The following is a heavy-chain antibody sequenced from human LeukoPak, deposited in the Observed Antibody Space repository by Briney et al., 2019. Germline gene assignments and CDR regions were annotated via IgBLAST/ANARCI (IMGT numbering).Heavy chain of an antibody. CDR3: ARIYTTSWYFNDY. Sequence: GESLKISCKGFGYSFTSYWTGWVRQMPGNALEWMGIIFPGDSTTKYSPSFQGQVTISADKSNSTAYLQLSSLKASDTAMYYCARIYTTSWYFNDYWGQGTLVTVSS. CDR1: GYSFTSYW. V-gene: IGHV5-51*01. J-gene: IGHJ4*02. CDR2: IFPGDSTT. D-gene: IGHD6-13*01.